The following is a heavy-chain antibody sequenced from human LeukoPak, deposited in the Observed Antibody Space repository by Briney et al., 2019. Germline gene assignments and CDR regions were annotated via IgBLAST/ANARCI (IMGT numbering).Heavy chain of an antibody. D-gene: IGHD1-26*01. CDR2: INHSGST. Sequence: SETLSLTCAVYGRSFSGYHWSWIRQPPGKGLEWIGEINHSGSTNYNPSLKSRVTISVDTSKNQFSLKLSSVTAADTAVYYCARGTVGATHLDYWGQGTLVTVSS. V-gene: IGHV4-34*01. J-gene: IGHJ4*02. CDR1: GRSFSGYH. CDR3: ARGTVGATHLDY.